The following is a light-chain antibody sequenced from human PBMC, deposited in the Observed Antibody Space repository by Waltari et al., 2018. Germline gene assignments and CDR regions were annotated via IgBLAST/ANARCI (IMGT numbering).Light chain of an antibody. Sequence: DIVMTQSPATLSEFPGERATLSCRASQSIRSNLAGYQHKPGQAPRLLIYGASTRATGIPARFSGSGSGTEFTLTISSLQSEDFAVYFCQQYDNWLGTFGQGTKVEIK. J-gene: IGKJ1*01. V-gene: IGKV3-15*01. CDR2: GAS. CDR3: QQYDNWLGT. CDR1: QSIRSN.